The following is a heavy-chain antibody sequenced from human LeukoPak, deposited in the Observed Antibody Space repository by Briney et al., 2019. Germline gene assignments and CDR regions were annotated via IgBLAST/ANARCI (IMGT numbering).Heavy chain of an antibody. D-gene: IGHD3-22*01. CDR3: ARAVWDYDSSGYFDY. V-gene: IGHV5-51*01. CDR2: IYPGDSDT. CDR1: GYSFTSYW. Sequence: GESLKISCKGSGYSFTSYWIGWVRQMPGKGLEWMGIIYPGDSDTRYSPSFQGQVTISADKSISTAYLQWSSLKASDTAMYYCARAVWDYDSSGYFDYWGQGTLVTVSS. J-gene: IGHJ4*02.